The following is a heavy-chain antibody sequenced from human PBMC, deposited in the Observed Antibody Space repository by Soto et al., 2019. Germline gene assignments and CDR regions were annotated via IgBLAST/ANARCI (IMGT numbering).Heavy chain of an antibody. CDR3: SRAGILTTPYYFDY. J-gene: IGHJ4*02. D-gene: IGHD2-21*01. V-gene: IGHV1-24*01. CDR2: FDPEDGET. Sequence: ASVKVSCKVSGYTLTELSMHWVRQAPGKGLEWMGGFDPEDGETIYAQKFQGRVTMTEDTSTDTAYMELSSLKTEDTAVYYCSRAGILTTPYYFDYWGQGTLVTVSS. CDR1: GYTLTELS.